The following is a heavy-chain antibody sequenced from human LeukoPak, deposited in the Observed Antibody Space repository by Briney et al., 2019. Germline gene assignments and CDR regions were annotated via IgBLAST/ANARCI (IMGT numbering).Heavy chain of an antibody. CDR2: ISSSSSYI. J-gene: IGHJ6*02. CDR3: ARVPPYYYYYGMDV. Sequence: GGSLRLSCAASGFTFSSYSMNWVRQAPGKGLEWVSSISSSSSYIYYADSVKGRFTISRDNAKNSLYLQMNSLRAEDTAVYYCARVPPYYYYYGMDVWGQGTTVTVSS. V-gene: IGHV3-21*01. CDR1: GFTFSSYS.